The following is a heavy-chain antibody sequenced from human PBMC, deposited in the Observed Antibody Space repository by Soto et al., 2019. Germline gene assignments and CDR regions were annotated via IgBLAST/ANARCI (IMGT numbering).Heavy chain of an antibody. D-gene: IGHD2-21*02. V-gene: IGHV3-30-3*01. CDR3: ARGDAYCGGDCYSSGSVFDY. CDR2: ISYDGSNK. Sequence: GGSLRLSCAASGFTFSSYAMHWVRQAPGKGLEWVAVISYDGSNKYYADSVKGRFTISRDNSKNTLYLQMNSLRAEDTAVYYSARGDAYCGGDCYSSGSVFDYWGQGTLVTVSS. J-gene: IGHJ4*02. CDR1: GFTFSSYA.